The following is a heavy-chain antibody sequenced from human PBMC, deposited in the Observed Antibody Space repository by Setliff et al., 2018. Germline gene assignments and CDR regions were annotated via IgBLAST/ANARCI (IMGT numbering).Heavy chain of an antibody. J-gene: IGHJ3*01. CDR3: ASPSGGWTKPFDV. CDR2: IYAGNSQI. D-gene: IGHD2-15*01. V-gene: IGHV5-51*01. Sequence: GESLKISCKDSGYIFSVSWIGWVRQMPGKGLEWMGIIYAGNSQIKYGPSFQGQFTISVDKSISTAYLQWSSLKASDTAMYYCASPSGGWTKPFDVWGQGTMVTVSS. CDR1: GYIFSVSW.